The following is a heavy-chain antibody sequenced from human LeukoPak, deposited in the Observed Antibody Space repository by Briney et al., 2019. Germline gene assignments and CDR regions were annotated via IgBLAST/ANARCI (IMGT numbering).Heavy chain of an antibody. Sequence: PGGSLRLSCAASGFTFSSYGMHWVRQAPGKGLEWVAVIWDDGSNKYYADSVKGRFTISRDNSKNTLYLQMNSLRAEDTAVYYCAREWSGNDYYYYYYMDVWGKGTTVTVSS. CDR1: GFTFSSYG. D-gene: IGHD1-1*01. V-gene: IGHV3-33*01. CDR3: AREWSGNDYYYYYYMDV. CDR2: IWDDGSNK. J-gene: IGHJ6*03.